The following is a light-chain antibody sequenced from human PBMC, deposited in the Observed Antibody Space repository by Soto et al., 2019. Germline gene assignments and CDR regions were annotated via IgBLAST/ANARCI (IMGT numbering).Light chain of an antibody. J-gene: IGLJ2*01. CDR1: SSNIGSNY. V-gene: IGLV1-47*01. CDR3: AAWDDSVSVV. CDR2: KNN. Sequence: QSVLTQPPSASGTPGQTVTISCSGSSSNIGSNYVYWYQQLPGTAPKLLIYKNNQRPSGVPDRFSGYKSGNSASLAISGLRSEDEADYYCAAWDDSVSVVFGGGTKVTVL.